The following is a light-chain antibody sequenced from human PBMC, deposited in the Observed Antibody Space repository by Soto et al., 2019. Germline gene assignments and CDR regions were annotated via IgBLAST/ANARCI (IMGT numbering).Light chain of an antibody. V-gene: IGKV1-39*01. J-gene: IGKJ1*01. Sequence: DIQMTQSPSSLSASVGDRVTITCRASQSISSYLNWYQQKPGKAPKLLIYAASSLQSGVPSRFSGSGSGTDFTLTISSLQPEDFATYYCQQSYSTPPFGQGTKVDI. CDR3: QQSYSTPP. CDR1: QSISSY. CDR2: AAS.